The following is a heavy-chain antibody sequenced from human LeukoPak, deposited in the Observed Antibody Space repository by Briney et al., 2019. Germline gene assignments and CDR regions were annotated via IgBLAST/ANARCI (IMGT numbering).Heavy chain of an antibody. D-gene: IGHD6-13*01. CDR1: GFTFSSYG. Sequence: GGSLRLSCAASGFTFSSYGMHWVRQAPGKGLEWVAVISYDGSNKYYADSVKGRFTISRDNSKNTLYLQMNSLRAEDTAVYYCAKDPAPPMYSSRDYYYYGMDVWGQGTTVTVSS. CDR2: ISYDGSNK. V-gene: IGHV3-30*18. CDR3: AKDPAPPMYSSRDYYYYGMDV. J-gene: IGHJ6*02.